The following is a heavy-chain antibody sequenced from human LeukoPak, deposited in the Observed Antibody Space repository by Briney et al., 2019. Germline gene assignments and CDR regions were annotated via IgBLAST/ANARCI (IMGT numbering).Heavy chain of an antibody. CDR3: ARLSTDWYFDL. J-gene: IGHJ2*01. CDR1: GGSISSYY. D-gene: IGHD2/OR15-2a*01. CDR2: IYYSGST. Sequence: SETLSLTCTVSGGSISSYYWSWIRQLPGKGLEWIGYIYYSGSTNYNPSLKSRVTISVDTSKNQFSLKLSSVTAADTAVYYCARLSTDWYFDLWGRGTLVTVSS. V-gene: IGHV4-59*01.